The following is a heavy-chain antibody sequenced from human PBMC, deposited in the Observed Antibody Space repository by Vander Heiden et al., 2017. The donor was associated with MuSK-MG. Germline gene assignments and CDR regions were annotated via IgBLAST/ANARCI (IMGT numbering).Heavy chain of an antibody. V-gene: IGHV3-30-3*01. CDR2: ISYNESDK. Sequence: QVQLVESGGGVVQPGRSLRLSCAASGFTFSSYPMHWVRQAPGKGLEWVAFISYNESDKYYADSVKGRFTISRDNSKNTLYLQVNSLRSEDTAVYDCARDLSPDWGPREAYYCDNWGQGTLVTVFS. CDR3: ARDLSPDWGPREAYYCDN. D-gene: IGHD3-16*01. CDR1: GFTFSSYP. J-gene: IGHJ4*02.